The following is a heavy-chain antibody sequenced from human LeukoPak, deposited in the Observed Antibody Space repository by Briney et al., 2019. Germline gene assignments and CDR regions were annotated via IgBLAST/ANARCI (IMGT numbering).Heavy chain of an antibody. CDR3: ARLSLESAFDI. CDR1: GGSISSYY. Sequence: SETLSLTCTVSGGSISSYYWSWIRQPPGKGLEWIGYIYYSGSTNYNPSLKSRATISVDTSKNQFSLKLSSVTAADTAVYYCARLSLESAFDIWGQGTMVTVSS. V-gene: IGHV4-59*01. J-gene: IGHJ3*02. CDR2: IYYSGST.